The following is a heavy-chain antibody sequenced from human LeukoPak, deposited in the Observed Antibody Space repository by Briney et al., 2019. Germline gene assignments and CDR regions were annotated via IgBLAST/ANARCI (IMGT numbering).Heavy chain of an antibody. V-gene: IGHV4-59*12. CDR2: IYYSGST. D-gene: IGHD4-17*01. J-gene: IGHJ6*03. Sequence: PSETLSLTCTVSGGSISGYYWSWIRQPPGKGLEWIGYIYYSGSTNYNPSLKSRVTISVDTSKNQFSLKLTSVTAADTAVYYCARKLPPNYGDPNLYYYYYMDVWGKGTTVTISS. CDR3: ARKLPPNYGDPNLYYYYYMDV. CDR1: GGSISGYY.